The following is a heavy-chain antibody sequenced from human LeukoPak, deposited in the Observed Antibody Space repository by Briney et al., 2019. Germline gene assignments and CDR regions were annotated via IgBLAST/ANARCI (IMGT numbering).Heavy chain of an antibody. CDR2: ISTTSTYI. V-gene: IGHV3-21*01. D-gene: IGHD4-11*01. CDR1: GFTFSDLS. CDR3: ARGGIYSKAFDY. Sequence: GGSLRLSCAASGFTFSDLSMNWVRQAPGKGLDWVSSISTTSTYIYYADSVRGRFTISRDNAKNLLYLQMSSLRAEDTAVYYCARGGIYSKAFDYWGQGALVTVSS. J-gene: IGHJ4*02.